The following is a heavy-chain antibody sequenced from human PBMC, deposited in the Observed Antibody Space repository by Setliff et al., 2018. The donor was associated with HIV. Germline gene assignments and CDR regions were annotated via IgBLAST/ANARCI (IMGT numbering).Heavy chain of an antibody. D-gene: IGHD5-12*01. CDR3: GKDRTDVAATIANY. Sequence: PGGSLRLSCAASGFSFSSFSMNWVRQVPGKGLEWISYITKEGDETHYADSVKGRFTISRDNAKNTVYLQMTSLRAEDTAVYYCGKDRTDVAATIANYWGQGTLVTVSS. V-gene: IGHV3-21*05. J-gene: IGHJ4*02. CDR1: GFSFSSFS. CDR2: ITKEGDET.